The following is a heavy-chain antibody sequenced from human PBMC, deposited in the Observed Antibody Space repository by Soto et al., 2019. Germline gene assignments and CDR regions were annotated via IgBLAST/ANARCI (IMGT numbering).Heavy chain of an antibody. V-gene: IGHV4-34*01. CDR1: GGSLSGYY. J-gene: IGHJ4*02. Sequence: QVQLQQWGPGLLKPSETLSLNCAVTGGSLSGYYWSWIRQAPGKGLEWIAEVKDGGHTNYSPSLRGRVTISSDTSNNQFALSLKSVTAADTVVYYCARGQEGVVATHWAEGSLVTVSS. D-gene: IGHD5-12*01. CDR3: ARGQEGVVATH. CDR2: VKDGGHT.